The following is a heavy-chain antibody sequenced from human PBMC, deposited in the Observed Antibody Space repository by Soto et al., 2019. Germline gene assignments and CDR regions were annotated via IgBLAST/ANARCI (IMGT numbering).Heavy chain of an antibody. J-gene: IGHJ4*02. V-gene: IGHV3-23*01. Sequence: GGSLRLSCGASGFTFSNFAMSWVRQAPGKGLEWVSSISDSGGSTYYADSVKGRFAISRDNSKNTLYLQMNSLRAEDTAIYYCAKGVERYFDRLYYFEYWGQGTLVTVSS. CDR2: ISDSGGST. CDR1: GFTFSNFA. D-gene: IGHD3-9*01. CDR3: AKGVERYFDRLYYFEY.